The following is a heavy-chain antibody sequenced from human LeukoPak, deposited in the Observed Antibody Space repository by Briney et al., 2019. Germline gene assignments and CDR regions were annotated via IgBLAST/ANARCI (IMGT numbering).Heavy chain of an antibody. V-gene: IGHV3-74*01. CDR2: INSDGSST. CDR1: GFTFSSYW. J-gene: IGHJ6*02. Sequence: GGSLRLSCAASGFTFSSYWMHWVRQAPGKGLVWVSRINSDGSSTSYADSVKGRFTISRDNAKSTLYLQMNSLRAEDTAVYYCARDAPRYYYYGMDVWGQGTTVTVSS. CDR3: ARDAPRYYYYGMDV.